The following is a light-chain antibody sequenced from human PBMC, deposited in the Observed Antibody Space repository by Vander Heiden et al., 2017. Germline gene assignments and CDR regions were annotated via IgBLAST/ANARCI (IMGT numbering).Light chain of an antibody. Sequence: NFMLTQPHSVSESPGRTVTTSCTRSSGSIASNDVQWYLQRPGSSPTTVIYADNQRPSGVPDRFSGSIDSSSNSASLTISGLKTEDEADYYCQSYDSSNWVFGGGTKLTVL. CDR3: QSYDSSNWV. J-gene: IGLJ3*02. CDR1: SGSIASND. V-gene: IGLV6-57*01. CDR2: ADN.